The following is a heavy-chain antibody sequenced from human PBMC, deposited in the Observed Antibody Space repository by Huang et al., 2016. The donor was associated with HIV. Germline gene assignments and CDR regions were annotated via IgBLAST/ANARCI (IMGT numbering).Heavy chain of an antibody. CDR3: ASGEYGKNAYDI. D-gene: IGHD2-2*01. CDR2: FYYSGDA. Sequence: QLHLQQSGPGLVRPSETLSLICTVSGGSITSSNHYWCWIRQTPGKGLEWIGNFYYSGDAYYTPSLKNRVSISIDTSKSQFSLRLSSVIATDTAVYYCASGEYGKNAYDIWGQGTVVTVSA. J-gene: IGHJ3*02. CDR1: GGSITSSNHY. V-gene: IGHV4-39*01.